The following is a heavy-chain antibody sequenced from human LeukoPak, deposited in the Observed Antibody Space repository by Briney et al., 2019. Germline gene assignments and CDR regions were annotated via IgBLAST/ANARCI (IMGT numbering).Heavy chain of an antibody. V-gene: IGHV4-34*01. Sequence: SETLSLTCAVYGGSFSGYYWSWIRQPPGKGLEWIGEINHSGSTNYNPSLKSRVTISVDTSKNQFYLKLSSVTAADTAVYYCARGTYWLSLPDAFDIWGQGTMVTVSS. CDR1: GGSFSGYY. D-gene: IGHD3-9*01. CDR3: ARGTYWLSLPDAFDI. CDR2: INHSGST. J-gene: IGHJ3*02.